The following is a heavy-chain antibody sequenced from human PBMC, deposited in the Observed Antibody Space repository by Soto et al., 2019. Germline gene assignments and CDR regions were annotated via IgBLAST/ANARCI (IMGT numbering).Heavy chain of an antibody. V-gene: IGHV3-33*01. CDR3: ARDIKDDGSSYYAGFDY. CDR2: IYYDGSNK. J-gene: IGHJ4*02. CDR1: GFTFSSYG. D-gene: IGHD3-22*01. Sequence: QVQLVESGGGVVQPGRSLRLSCAASGFTFSSYGMHWVRQAPGKGLEWVAVIYYDGSNKYYADSVKGRFTISRDNSKNTLYLQMNSLRAEDTAVYYCARDIKDDGSSYYAGFDYWGQGTLVTVSS.